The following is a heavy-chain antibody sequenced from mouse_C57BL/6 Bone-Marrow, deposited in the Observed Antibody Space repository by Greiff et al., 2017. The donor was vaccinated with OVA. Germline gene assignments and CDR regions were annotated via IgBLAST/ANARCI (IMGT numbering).Heavy chain of an antibody. Sequence: VKLMESGPGLVQPSQSLSITCTVSGFSLTSYCVHWVRQSPGKGLEWLGVIWRGGSTDYNAAFMSRLSITKDNSKSQVFFKMNSLQADDTAIYYCANNYGSSYRAMDYWGQGTSVTVSS. V-gene: IGHV2-5*01. J-gene: IGHJ4*01. D-gene: IGHD1-1*01. CDR2: IWRGGST. CDR3: ANNYGSSYRAMDY. CDR1: GFSLTSYC.